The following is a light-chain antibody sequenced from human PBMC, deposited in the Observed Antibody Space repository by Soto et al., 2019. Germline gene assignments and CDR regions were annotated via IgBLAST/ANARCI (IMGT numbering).Light chain of an antibody. J-gene: IGKJ2*01. Sequence: EIVLTQSPGTLSLSPGESATLSCRASESVRSSHLAWYQQKPGQAPRLLISGASSRATGIPDRFSGSGSGTDFTLTVSRLEPEDFAVYYCQQYGSSPGTFGQGTKLEI. CDR2: GAS. CDR3: QQYGSSPGT. V-gene: IGKV3-20*01. CDR1: ESVRSSH.